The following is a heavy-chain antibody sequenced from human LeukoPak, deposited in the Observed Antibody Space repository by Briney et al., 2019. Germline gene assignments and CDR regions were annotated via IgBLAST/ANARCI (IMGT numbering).Heavy chain of an antibody. CDR2: ISSSSSYI. D-gene: IGHD3-10*01. V-gene: IGHV3-21*01. J-gene: IGHJ6*03. CDR1: GFTFSSYS. Sequence: GGSLRLSCAASGFTFSSYSMNWVRQAPGKGLEWVSSISSSSSYIYYADSVKGRFTISRDNAKNSLYLQMNSLRAEDTAVYYCAREARFGEDYYYYMDVWGKGTTVTVSS. CDR3: AREARFGEDYYYYMDV.